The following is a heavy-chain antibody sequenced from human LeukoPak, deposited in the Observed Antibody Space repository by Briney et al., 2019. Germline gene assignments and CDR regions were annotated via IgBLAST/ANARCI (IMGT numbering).Heavy chain of an antibody. CDR1: GFTFYMYA. V-gene: IGHV3-23*01. CDR3: AKEMAAAGYFDY. CDR2: MCGTAGCT. D-gene: IGHD6-13*01. Sequence: GGSLRLSCQASGFTFYMYAVSWVRQAPGKGLEWVASMCGTAGCTFYPDSVKGRFTISRDNSKNVLYLRMNSLTAEDTAIYYCAKEMAAAGYFDYWGQGTLVTVSS. J-gene: IGHJ4*02.